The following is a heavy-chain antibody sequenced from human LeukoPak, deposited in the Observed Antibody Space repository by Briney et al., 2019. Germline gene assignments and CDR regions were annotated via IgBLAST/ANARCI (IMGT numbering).Heavy chain of an antibody. CDR2: IRYDGSNK. J-gene: IGHJ4*02. CDR3: AKAVRFLEWFPGNFDY. V-gene: IGHV3-30*02. Sequence: GGSLRLSCAASGFTLSSYGMHWVRQAPGKGLEWVAFIRYDGSNKYYADSVKGRFTISRDNSKNTLYLQMNSLRAEDTAVYYCAKAVRFLEWFPGNFDYWGQGTLVTVSS. D-gene: IGHD3-3*01. CDR1: GFTLSSYG.